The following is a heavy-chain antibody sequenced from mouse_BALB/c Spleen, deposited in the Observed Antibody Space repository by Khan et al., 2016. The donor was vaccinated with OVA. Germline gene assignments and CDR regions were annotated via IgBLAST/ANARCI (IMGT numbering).Heavy chain of an antibody. CDR2: ISSGGST. V-gene: IGHV5-6-5*01. D-gene: IGHD2-14*01. CDR3: AREAYRYDEYYFDY. CDR1: GFTFSSYV. Sequence: EVELVESGGSSVKPGGSLILSCAVSGFTFSSYVMSWVRQTPEKRLEWVASISSGGSTYYPDSVKGRFTISRDNARNIVNLQMSSLRSEDMAIYYCAREAYRYDEYYFDYWGQGTTLTVSS. J-gene: IGHJ2*01.